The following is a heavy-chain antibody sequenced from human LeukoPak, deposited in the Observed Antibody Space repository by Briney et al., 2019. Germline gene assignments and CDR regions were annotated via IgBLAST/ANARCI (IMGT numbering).Heavy chain of an antibody. CDR2: IYYSGST. D-gene: IGHD5-12*01. CDR3: ATLGYSGLSIDD. CDR1: GGSISSSSYY. Sequence: SETLSLTCTVYGGSISSSSYYWGWIRQPPGKGLEGIGSIYYSGSTYYNPSFKSRVTISVDTSKSPSSLKLSSVTAADTAVYYCATLGYSGLSIDDWGQGTLVTVA. V-gene: IGHV4-39*01. J-gene: IGHJ4*02.